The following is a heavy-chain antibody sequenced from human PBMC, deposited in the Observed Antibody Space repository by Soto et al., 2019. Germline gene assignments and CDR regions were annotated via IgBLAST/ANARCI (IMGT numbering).Heavy chain of an antibody. J-gene: IGHJ5*02. CDR2: INPNSGGT. CDR3: ARESRITIFGVVTYNWFDP. V-gene: IGHV1-2*04. CDR1: GYTFTGYY. Sequence: ASVKVSCKASGYTFTGYYMHWVREAPGQGLEWMGWINPNSGGTNYAQKFQGWVTMTRDTSISTAYMELSRLRSDDTAVYYCARESRITIFGVVTYNWFDPWGQGTLVTVSS. D-gene: IGHD3-3*01.